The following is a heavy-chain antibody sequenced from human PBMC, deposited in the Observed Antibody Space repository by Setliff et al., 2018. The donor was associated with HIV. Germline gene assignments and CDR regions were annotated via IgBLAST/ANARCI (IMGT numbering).Heavy chain of an antibody. D-gene: IGHD2-15*01. CDR2: ISSSGNTI. CDR3: ARDTVGLDY. Sequence: GGSLRLSCAASGFTFSTYTMNWVRQAPGKGLEWVSYISSSGNTIYYADSVKGRFTISRDNAKNSLFLQMNSLRAEDTAVYYCARDTVGLDYWGQGTLVTVSS. V-gene: IGHV3-48*04. CDR1: GFTFSTYT. J-gene: IGHJ4*02.